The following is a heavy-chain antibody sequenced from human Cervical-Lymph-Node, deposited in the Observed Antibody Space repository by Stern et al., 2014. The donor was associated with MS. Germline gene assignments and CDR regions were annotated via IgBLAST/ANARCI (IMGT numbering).Heavy chain of an antibody. D-gene: IGHD3-3*01. CDR2: IYWGEDK. J-gene: IGHJ4*02. CDR1: GFSLSTSGVG. V-gene: IGHV2-5*02. Sequence: QVNLKESGATLVKPTQTLTLTCTFSGFSLSTSGVGLGWFRQAPGKAMEGLALIYWGEDKRHSPSLKSRLTITKDISKNQVVLTMSNMDPVDTATYYCAHAIPYDFWSGYYPTAFDYWGQGTLVTVSS. CDR3: AHAIPYDFWSGYYPTAFDY.